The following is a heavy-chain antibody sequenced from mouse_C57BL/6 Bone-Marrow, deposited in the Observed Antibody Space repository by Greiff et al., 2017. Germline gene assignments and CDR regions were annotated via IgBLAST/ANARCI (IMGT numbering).Heavy chain of an antibody. CDR1: GYTFTSYW. CDR3: TRRWLLPYWYVDV. D-gene: IGHD2-3*01. J-gene: IGHJ1*03. V-gene: IGHV1-7*01. Sequence: QVQLKQSGAELAKPGASVKLSCKASGYTFTSYWMHWVKQRPGQGLEWIGYINPSSGYTKYNQKFKDKATLTAEQSSSTAYVQLSSLTNEDSAVYYWTRRWLLPYWYVDVWGTGTTVTVSS. CDR2: INPSSGYT.